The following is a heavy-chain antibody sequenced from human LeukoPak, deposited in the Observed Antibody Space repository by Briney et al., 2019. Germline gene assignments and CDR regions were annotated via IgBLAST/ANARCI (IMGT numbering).Heavy chain of an antibody. CDR2: INHSGST. J-gene: IGHJ5*02. CDR3: AKNGQSGFSFDP. V-gene: IGHV4-34*01. Sequence: SETLSLTCAVYGGSFSGFYWSWIRQPPGKGLEWIGEINHSGSTNYNPSLKSRVSISVDTSKNQFSLKLSSVTAADTAVYYCAKNGQSGFSFDPWGQGTLVTVSS. D-gene: IGHD3-3*01. CDR1: GGSFSGFY.